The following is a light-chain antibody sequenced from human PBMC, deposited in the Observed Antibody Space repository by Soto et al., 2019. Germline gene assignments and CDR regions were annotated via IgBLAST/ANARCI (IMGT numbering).Light chain of an antibody. J-gene: IGKJ2*01. Sequence: DIPMTQSPSSLSASIGDRVTITCRASQNISFYLNWYQHKTGQAPKVLIYAASSLQAGVPQRFSGRGSGTDFTLSISSLQPEDFATYSCQQSYISPSTFGQGTKLEIK. CDR2: AAS. CDR3: QQSYISPST. CDR1: QNISFY. V-gene: IGKV1-39*01.